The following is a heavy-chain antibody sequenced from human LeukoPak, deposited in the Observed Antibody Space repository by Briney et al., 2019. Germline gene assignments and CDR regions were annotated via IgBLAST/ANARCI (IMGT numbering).Heavy chain of an antibody. CDR1: GGSISSYY. J-gene: IGHJ6*03. Sequence: SETLSLTCTVSGGSISSYYWSWIRQPPGKGLEWIGYIYYSGSTNYNPSLKSRVTISVDTSKNQFSLKLSPVTAADTAVYYCARGVEGITMVRGVMGGAYYYYYYMDVWGKGTTVTISS. CDR2: IYYSGST. V-gene: IGHV4-59*01. D-gene: IGHD3-10*01. CDR3: ARGVEGITMVRGVMGGAYYYYYYMDV.